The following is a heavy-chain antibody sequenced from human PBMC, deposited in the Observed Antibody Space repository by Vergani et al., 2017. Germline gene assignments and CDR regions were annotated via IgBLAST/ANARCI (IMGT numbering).Heavy chain of an antibody. CDR1: GFTFSSYA. D-gene: IGHD6-19*01. CDR2: ISGSGGST. Sequence: EVQLLESGGGLVQPGGSLRLSCAASGFTFSSYAMSWVRQAPGKGLEWVSAISGSGGSTYYADSVKGRFTISRDNSKNTLYLQRNSLRAEDTAVYYCARDLSSGWYKVSYYYYGMDVWGQGTTVTVSS. V-gene: IGHV3-23*01. J-gene: IGHJ6*02. CDR3: ARDLSSGWYKVSYYYYGMDV.